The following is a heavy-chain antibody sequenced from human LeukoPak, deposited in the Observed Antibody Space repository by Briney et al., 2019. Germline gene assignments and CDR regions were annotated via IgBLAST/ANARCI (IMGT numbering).Heavy chain of an antibody. J-gene: IGHJ4*02. CDR1: GFTFTTSW. CDR3: AKAPVTTCKGAYCYPFDY. V-gene: IGHV3-23*01. Sequence: GGSLRLSCAASGFTFTTSWMSWVRQAPGKGLEWVSAISDSGNTYHADSVKGRFTISRDSSKNTLFLQMNRLRPEDAAVYYCAKAPVTTCKGAYCYPFDYWGQGTLVTVSS. CDR2: ISDSGNT. D-gene: IGHD2-21*01.